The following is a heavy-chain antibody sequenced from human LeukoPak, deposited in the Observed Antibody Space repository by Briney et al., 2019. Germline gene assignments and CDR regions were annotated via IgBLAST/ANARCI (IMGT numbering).Heavy chain of an antibody. Sequence: SETLSLTCTVSGGSISSYYWSWIRQPAGKGLEWIGRIYTSGSTNYNPSLKSRVTMSVDTSKNQFSLKLSSVTAADTAVYYCARSITMVRGPRGAFDIWGQGTMVTVSS. D-gene: IGHD3-10*01. CDR3: ARSITMVRGPRGAFDI. CDR2: IYTSGST. V-gene: IGHV4-4*07. J-gene: IGHJ3*02. CDR1: GGSISSYY.